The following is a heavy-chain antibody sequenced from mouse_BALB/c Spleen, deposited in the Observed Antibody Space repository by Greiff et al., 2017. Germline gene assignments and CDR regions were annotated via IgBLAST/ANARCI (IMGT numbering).Heavy chain of an antibody. CDR3: ARVSYGSSYYAMDY. V-gene: IGHV2-9*02. Sequence: QVQLKESGPGLVAPSQSLSITCTVSGFSLTSYGVHWVRQPPGKGLEWLGVIWAGGSTNYNSALMSRLSISKDNSKSQVFLKMNSLQTDDTAMYYCARVSYGSSYYAMDYWGQGTSVTVSS. CDR1: GFSLTSYG. CDR2: IWAGGST. J-gene: IGHJ4*01. D-gene: IGHD1-1*01.